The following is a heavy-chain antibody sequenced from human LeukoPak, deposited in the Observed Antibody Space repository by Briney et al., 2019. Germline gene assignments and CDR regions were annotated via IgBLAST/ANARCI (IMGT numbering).Heavy chain of an antibody. CDR2: IRSSHHGATR. Sequence: GGSLRLSCQASGFSFNDYIMSWVRQAPGKGLEWIAFIRSSHHGATREYAASVKGRFIISRDDSKNIAYLQMDSLKTEDTGVYFCTRERGGRWFGELLGFDNWGQGTLLTVSS. V-gene: IGHV3-49*04. CDR3: TRERGGRWFGELLGFDN. D-gene: IGHD3-10*01. CDR1: GFSFNDYI. J-gene: IGHJ4*02.